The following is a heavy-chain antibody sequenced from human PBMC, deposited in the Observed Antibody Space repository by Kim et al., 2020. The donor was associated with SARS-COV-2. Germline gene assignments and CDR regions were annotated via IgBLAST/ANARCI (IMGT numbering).Heavy chain of an antibody. J-gene: IGHJ3*02. CDR1: GFTVSRNY. Sequence: GGSLRLSCAATGFTVSRNYMSWVRPAPGKGLEWGSLIYSDGAAYYADPVQGRFTISRDNSKNTLYLEMNSLGAEDTAKYYCAKTRRDGNNFAGFDIWGQGTLVTVSS. CDR3: AKTRRDGNNFAGFDI. D-gene: IGHD3-9*01. CDR2: IYSDGAA. V-gene: IGHV3-53*01.